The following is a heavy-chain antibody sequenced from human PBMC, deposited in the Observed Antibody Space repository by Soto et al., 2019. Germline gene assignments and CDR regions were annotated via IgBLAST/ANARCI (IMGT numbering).Heavy chain of an antibody. CDR1: GYTFTSYD. CDR3: ASGVFSGHV. V-gene: IGHV1-8*01. CDR2: MNPNNGKT. Sequence: QVQLVQSGAEVKKPGASVKVSCKASGYTFTSYDINWVRQATGQGLEWMGWMNPNNGKTGSAQKFQGRVTMTRNTSISSAYRALRSLSSEDTAVYYCASGVFSGHVWGQGTTVTVSS. J-gene: IGHJ6*02.